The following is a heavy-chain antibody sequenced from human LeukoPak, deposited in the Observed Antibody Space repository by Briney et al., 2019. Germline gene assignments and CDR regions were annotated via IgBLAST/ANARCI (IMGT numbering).Heavy chain of an antibody. CDR3: ARRAVNYLGDYYYMDV. CDR1: GGTFSSYT. D-gene: IGHD1-7*01. J-gene: IGHJ6*03. V-gene: IGHV1-69*02. CDR2: IIPILGIA. Sequence: SVKVSCKASGGTFSSYTISWVRQAPGQGLEWMGRIIPILGIANYAQKFQGRVTITADKSTSTAYMELSSLRSEDTAVYYCARRAVNYLGDYYYMDVWGKGSTVTVSS.